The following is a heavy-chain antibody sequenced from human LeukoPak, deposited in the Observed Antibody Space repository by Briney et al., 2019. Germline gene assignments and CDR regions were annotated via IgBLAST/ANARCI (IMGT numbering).Heavy chain of an antibody. Sequence: SETLSLTCTVSGGSISSYYWSWIRQPPGKGLEWIGYIYYSGSTNYNPSLKSRVTISVDASKNQFSLKLSSVTAADTAVYYCARVSGSSIDYWGQGTLVTVSS. CDR1: GGSISSYY. J-gene: IGHJ4*02. CDR3: ARVSGSSIDY. CDR2: IYYSGST. V-gene: IGHV4-59*01. D-gene: IGHD1-26*01.